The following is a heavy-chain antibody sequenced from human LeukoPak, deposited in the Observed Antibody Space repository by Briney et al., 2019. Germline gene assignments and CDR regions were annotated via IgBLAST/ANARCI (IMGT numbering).Heavy chain of an antibody. Sequence: ASVKVSCKASGYTITSYYMHWVRQAPGQGLEWMGIINPSGGSTSYAQKFQGRVTMTRDTSTSTVYMELSSLRSEDTAVYYCARATPNYSGYDEDRGRLDYWGQGTLVTVSS. V-gene: IGHV1-46*01. CDR2: INPSGGST. D-gene: IGHD5-12*01. CDR1: GYTITSYY. J-gene: IGHJ4*02. CDR3: ARATPNYSGYDEDRGRLDY.